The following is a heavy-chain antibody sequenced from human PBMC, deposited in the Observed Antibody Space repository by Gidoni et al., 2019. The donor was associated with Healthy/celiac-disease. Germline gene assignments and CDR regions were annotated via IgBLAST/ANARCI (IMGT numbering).Heavy chain of an antibody. CDR2: ISYDGSNK. CDR1: GFTFSSYA. J-gene: IGHJ6*02. Sequence: QVQLVASGGRAVQPGRSVRLSCAAAGFTFSSYAMHWVRQAPGKGQAWVAVISYDGSNKYYAVSVKGRFTISSDNSTDTLYLPMNSLRAEDTAVYYCASSKAYYYDSGSYSSYGMAVWGQGTAVTVSS. CDR3: ASSKAYYYDSGSYSSYGMAV. V-gene: IGHV3-30*04. D-gene: IGHD3-10*01.